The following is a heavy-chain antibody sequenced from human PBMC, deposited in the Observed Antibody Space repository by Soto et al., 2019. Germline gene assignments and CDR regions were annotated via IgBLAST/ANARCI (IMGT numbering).Heavy chain of an antibody. CDR1: GGSINSGGYC. CDR2: ISYGGST. Sequence: QVQLQESGPGLVKPSQTLSLTCTVSGGSINSGGYCWSWIRQHPGKGLDWIGCISYGGSTSYNPSTKSRVTISVDTSTNQFSLKLTAVTAADTAVYYCSGGVLFWGQGALITVSS. CDR3: SGGVLF. J-gene: IGHJ4*02. D-gene: IGHD1-1*01. V-gene: IGHV4-31*03.